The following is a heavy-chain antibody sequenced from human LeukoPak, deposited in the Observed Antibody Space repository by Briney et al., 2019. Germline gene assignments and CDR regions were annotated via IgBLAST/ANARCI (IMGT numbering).Heavy chain of an antibody. D-gene: IGHD6-13*01. CDR2: ISGYNGDT. CDR3: ARDDSSTWRQY. V-gene: IGHV1-18*01. Sequence: ASVKVSCKTSGYIFNKYGTSWVRKAPGQGLQWVGWISGYNGDTNYAQKFRDRVIMTIDTSTTTVYMELRSLKFDDTAVYYCARDDSSTWRQYWGQGTQVIVSS. J-gene: IGHJ4*02. CDR1: GYIFNKYG.